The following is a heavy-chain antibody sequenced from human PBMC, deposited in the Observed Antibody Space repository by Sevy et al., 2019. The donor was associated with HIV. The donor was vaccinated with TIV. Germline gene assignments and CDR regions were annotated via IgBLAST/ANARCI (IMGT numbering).Heavy chain of an antibody. D-gene: IGHD6-19*01. CDR2: ISWNSGSI. J-gene: IGHJ5*02. CDR1: GFTFDDYV. CDR3: AKDRYSSGWTGGWFDP. Sequence: SLKISCAASGFTFDDYVMHWVRQAPGKGLEWVSGISWNSGSIGYADSVKGRFTISRDNAKNSLYLQMNSLRAEDTALDYCAKDRYSSGWTGGWFDPWGQGTLVTVSS. V-gene: IGHV3-9*01.